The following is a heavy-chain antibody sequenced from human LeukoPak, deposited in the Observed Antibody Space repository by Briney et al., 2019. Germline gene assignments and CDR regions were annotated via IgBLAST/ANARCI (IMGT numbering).Heavy chain of an antibody. CDR1: GFTVSSNY. D-gene: IGHD3-10*01. CDR2: IYSGGST. V-gene: IGHV3-53*01. Sequence: GGSLRLSCAASGFTVSSNYMSWVRQAPGKGLEWVSVIYSGGSTYYADSVKGRFTISRDNSKNTLYLQMNSLRAEDTAVYYCAKEWSYYGSGSYGNNWFDPWGQGTLVTVSS. CDR3: AKEWSYYGSGSYGNNWFDP. J-gene: IGHJ5*02.